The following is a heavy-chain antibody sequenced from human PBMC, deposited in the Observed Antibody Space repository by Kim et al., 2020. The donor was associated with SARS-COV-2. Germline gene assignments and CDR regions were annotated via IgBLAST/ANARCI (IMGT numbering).Heavy chain of an antibody. V-gene: IGHV6-1*01. J-gene: IGHJ6*02. CDR3: AKVDPPQDFVYDSDTFYSGMDV. CDR1: GDSISSNSAA. D-gene: IGHD5-12*01. Sequence: SQTLSLTCDISGDSISSNSAAWTWIRQSPSRGLEWLGWAYYRSNWFDDYAISVKTRITINPDTSKNQISLQLKSVTPEDTAVYYCAKVDPPQDFVYDSDTFYSGMDVWGQGTTVTVS. CDR2: AYYRSNWFD.